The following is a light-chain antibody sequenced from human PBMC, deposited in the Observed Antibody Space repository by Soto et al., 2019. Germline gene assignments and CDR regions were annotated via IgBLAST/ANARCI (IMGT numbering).Light chain of an antibody. CDR3: NSYVAGSNV. Sequence: QSVLTQPPSASGTPGQRVTISCSGSNSNIGSNTVNWYQQLPGTAPKLLIYYDNLRPSGVPDRISGSKSGTSASLAISGLQSDDEADYYCNSYVAGSNVFGTGTKV. J-gene: IGLJ1*01. CDR1: NSNIGSNT. CDR2: YDN. V-gene: IGLV1-44*01.